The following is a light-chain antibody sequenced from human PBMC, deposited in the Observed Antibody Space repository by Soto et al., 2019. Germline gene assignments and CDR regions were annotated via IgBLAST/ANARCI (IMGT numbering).Light chain of an antibody. V-gene: IGKV1-12*01. J-gene: IGKJ5*01. Sequence: DIQMTQSPSSVSAPVVDRFTITFRASQDLGSWLAWYQHKPGKAPKLLIYAASTLETGVPSRFSGSGFGTDFTLTISSLQPEDFATYYCQQGNSFPTFGQGTRLEIK. CDR3: QQGNSFPT. CDR1: QDLGSW. CDR2: AAS.